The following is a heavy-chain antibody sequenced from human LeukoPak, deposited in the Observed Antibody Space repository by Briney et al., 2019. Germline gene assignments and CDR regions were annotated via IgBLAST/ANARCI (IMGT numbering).Heavy chain of an antibody. Sequence: GASVKVSCKVSGYTLTELSMHWVRQAPGKGLEWMGGFDPEDGETIYAQKFQGRVTMTEDTSTDTAYMELSSLRSEDTAVYYCATRYSSGWSRVYYFDYWGQGTLVTVSS. D-gene: IGHD6-19*01. CDR1: GYTLTELS. J-gene: IGHJ4*02. CDR2: FDPEDGET. V-gene: IGHV1-24*01. CDR3: ATRYSSGWSRVYYFDY.